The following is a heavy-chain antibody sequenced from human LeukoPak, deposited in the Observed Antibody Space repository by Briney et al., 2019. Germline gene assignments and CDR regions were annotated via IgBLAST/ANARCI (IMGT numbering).Heavy chain of an antibody. V-gene: IGHV1-2*02. D-gene: IGHD1-26*01. CDR3: AREDGELLPDY. CDR2: INPHSGST. Sequence: ASVKVSCKASGYTFTGYYMHWVRQAPGQGLEWIGWINPHSGSTNYAQKFQGRVTMTRDTSISTAYMELSRLRSDDTAVYYCAREDGELLPDYWGQGTLVTVSS. J-gene: IGHJ4*02. CDR1: GYTFTGYY.